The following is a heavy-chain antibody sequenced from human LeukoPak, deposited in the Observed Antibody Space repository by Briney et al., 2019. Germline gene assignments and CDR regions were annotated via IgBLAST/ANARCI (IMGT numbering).Heavy chain of an antibody. CDR3: AKQLGYCSDGSCYFPY. V-gene: IGHV3-48*01. D-gene: IGHD2-15*01. Sequence: PGGSLRLSCAASGFTFNSYSMNWVRQAPGKGLEWVSYIDSSSSTIYYADSVKGRFTISRDYAKNSLFLQMNSLRAEDTAVYYCAKQLGYCSDGSCYFPYWGQGTLVTVSS. CDR1: GFTFNSYS. CDR2: IDSSSSTI. J-gene: IGHJ4*02.